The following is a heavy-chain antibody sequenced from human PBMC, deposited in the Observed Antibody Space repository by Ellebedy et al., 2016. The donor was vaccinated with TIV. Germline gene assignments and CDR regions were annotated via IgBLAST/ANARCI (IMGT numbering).Heavy chain of an antibody. Sequence: MPSETLSLTCIVSGGFISSSSYYWGWIRQPPGKGLEWIGSIYYSGSTYYTPSLTSRVTISVDTSRNQFSLKLSSVTAADTAVYYCARHLHSSSSSPLDFWGQGTLVTVSS. CDR3: ARHLHSSSSSPLDF. CDR2: IYYSGST. J-gene: IGHJ4*02. CDR1: GGFISSSSYY. D-gene: IGHD6-6*01. V-gene: IGHV4-39*01.